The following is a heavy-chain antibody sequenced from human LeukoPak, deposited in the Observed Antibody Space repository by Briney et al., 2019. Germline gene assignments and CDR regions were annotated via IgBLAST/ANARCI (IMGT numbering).Heavy chain of an antibody. Sequence: GGSLRLSCAASGFTFTSYAMNWVRQAPGKGLEWDSAISGSGGSTYSADSLKGRFTISRDNSKNTLYLQMNSLRVEGTAVYYCAKGALSSGSSYFDYWGQGILVTVSS. CDR3: AKGALSSGSSYFDY. CDR1: GFTFTSYA. D-gene: IGHD3-10*01. J-gene: IGHJ4*02. CDR2: ISGSGGST. V-gene: IGHV3-23*01.